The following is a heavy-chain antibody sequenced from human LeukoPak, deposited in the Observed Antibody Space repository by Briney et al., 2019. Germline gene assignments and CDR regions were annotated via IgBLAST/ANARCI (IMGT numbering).Heavy chain of an antibody. Sequence: SETLSLTCIVSGDSISSYYWSWIRQPPGKGLEWIGYIYYSGSTNYNPSLKSRVTISVDASKNHFSLKLSSVTAADAAVYYCARDRSLGIIDYWGQGTLVTVSS. CDR3: ARDRSLGIIDY. CDR1: GDSISSYY. J-gene: IGHJ4*02. CDR2: IYYSGST. D-gene: IGHD3-16*01. V-gene: IGHV4-59*01.